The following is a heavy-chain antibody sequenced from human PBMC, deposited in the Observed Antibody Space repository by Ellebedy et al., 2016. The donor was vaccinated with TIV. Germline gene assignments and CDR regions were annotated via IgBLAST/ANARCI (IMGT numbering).Heavy chain of an antibody. D-gene: IGHD6-6*01. CDR3: AAEYSSSSQGDDAFDI. CDR1: GFTFTSSA. J-gene: IGHJ3*02. Sequence: ASVKVSCKASGFTFTSSAVQWVRQARGQRLEWIGWIVVGSGNTNYAQKFQERVTFTRDMSTSTAYMELSSLRSEDTAVYYCAAEYSSSSQGDDAFDIWGQGTMVTVSS. V-gene: IGHV1-58*01. CDR2: IVVGSGNT.